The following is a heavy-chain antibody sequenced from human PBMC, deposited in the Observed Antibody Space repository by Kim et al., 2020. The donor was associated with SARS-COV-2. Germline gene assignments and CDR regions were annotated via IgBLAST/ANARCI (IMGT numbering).Heavy chain of an antibody. J-gene: IGHJ6*02. CDR2: IIPIFGTA. CDR3: ARDQRIYYYYGMDV. D-gene: IGHD2-15*01. V-gene: IGHV1-69*13. Sequence: SVKVSCKASGGTFSSYAISWVRQAPGQGLEWMGGIIPIFGTANYAQKFQGRVTITADESTSAAYMELSSLRSEDTAVYYCARDQRIYYYYGMDVWGQGTTVTVSS. CDR1: GGTFSSYA.